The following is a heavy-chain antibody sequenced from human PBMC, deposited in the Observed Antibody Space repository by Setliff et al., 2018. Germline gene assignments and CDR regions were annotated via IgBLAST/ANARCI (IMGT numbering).Heavy chain of an antibody. CDR2: MHAGGNI. V-gene: IGHV4-4*08. J-gene: IGHJ6*03. Sequence: SETLSLTCSGSGDSLRNDYWTWIRQPPGKGLEWIGNMHAGGNINYNPSLKSRVTLSLATSKSQFSLNLTSVTAATYYCARLAVRNTVYYYFTDVWGKGTSVTVSS. CDR3: AVRNTVYYYFTDV. CDR1: GDSLRNDY. D-gene: IGHD3-22*01.